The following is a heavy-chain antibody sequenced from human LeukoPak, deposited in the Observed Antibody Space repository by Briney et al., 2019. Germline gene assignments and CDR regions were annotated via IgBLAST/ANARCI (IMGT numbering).Heavy chain of an antibody. CDR2: IDSDGRST. J-gene: IGHJ4*02. Sequence: QSGGSLRLSCAASGFTLSSYWMRWVRQAPGKGLVWVSGIDSDGRSTSYADSVKGRFTISRDPAKNTLFLQMNSLRAEDTAVYYCARDTAPSYWGQGTLVTVSS. V-gene: IGHV3-74*01. CDR3: ARDTAPSY. CDR1: GFTLSSYW. D-gene: IGHD5-18*01.